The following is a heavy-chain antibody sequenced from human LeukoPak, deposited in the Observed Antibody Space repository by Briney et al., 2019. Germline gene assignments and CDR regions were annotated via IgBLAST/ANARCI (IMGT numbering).Heavy chain of an antibody. CDR2: IIPIFGTA. D-gene: IGHD4-17*01. Sequence: ASVKVSCKASGGTFSSYAISWVRQAPGQGLEWMGGIIPIFGTANYAQKFQGRVTITADESTSTAYTELSSLRSEDTAVYYCAREGYDYGVERGEYGMDVWGQGTTVTVSS. CDR1: GGTFSSYA. J-gene: IGHJ6*02. CDR3: AREGYDYGVERGEYGMDV. V-gene: IGHV1-69*13.